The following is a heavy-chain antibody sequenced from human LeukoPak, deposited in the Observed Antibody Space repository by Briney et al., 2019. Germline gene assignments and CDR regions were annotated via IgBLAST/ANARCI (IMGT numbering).Heavy chain of an antibody. CDR2: IYYSGST. CDR1: GGSISSYY. D-gene: IGHD6-13*01. J-gene: IGHJ4*02. V-gene: IGHV4-59*01. Sequence: PSETLSLTCTVSGGSISSYYWSWIRQPPGKGLEWIGYIYYSGSTNYNPSLKSRVTTSVDTSKNQFSLKLSSVTAADTAVYYCARAAAAGTYYFDYWGQGTLVTVSS. CDR3: ARAAAAGTYYFDY.